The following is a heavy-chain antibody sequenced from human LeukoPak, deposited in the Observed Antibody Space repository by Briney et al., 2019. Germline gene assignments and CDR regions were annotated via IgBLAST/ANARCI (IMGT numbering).Heavy chain of an antibody. CDR3: ARVWDGYKTSYFDY. D-gene: IGHD5-24*01. Sequence: GGSLRLSCAASGFTFSSYSMNWVRQAPGKGLEWVSSISSSSSYIYYADSVKGRFTISRDNSKNTLYLQMNSLRAEDTAVYYCARVWDGYKTSYFDYWGQGTLVTVSS. J-gene: IGHJ4*02. CDR1: GFTFSSYS. CDR2: ISSSSSYI. V-gene: IGHV3-21*01.